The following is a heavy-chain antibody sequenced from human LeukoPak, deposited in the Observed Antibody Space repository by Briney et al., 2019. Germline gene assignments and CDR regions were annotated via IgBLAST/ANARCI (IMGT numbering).Heavy chain of an antibody. CDR3: ARGGGTYYYDSSGYYPYYFDY. CDR2: INHSGST. CDR1: GGSFSGYY. Sequence: SETLSLTCAVYGGSFSGYYWSWIRQPPGKGLEWIGEINHSGSTNYNPSLKSRVTISVDTSKNQFSLKLSSVTAADTAVCYCARGGGTYYYDSSGYYPYYFDYWGQGTLVTVSS. J-gene: IGHJ4*02. V-gene: IGHV4-34*01. D-gene: IGHD3-22*01.